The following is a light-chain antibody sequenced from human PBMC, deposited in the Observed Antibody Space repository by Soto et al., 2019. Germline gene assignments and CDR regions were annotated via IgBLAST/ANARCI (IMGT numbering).Light chain of an antibody. CDR1: SSNIGSNT. J-gene: IGLJ2*01. CDR3: AAWDDSLNVL. V-gene: IGLV1-44*01. Sequence: QSVLTQPPSASGTPGQRVTISCSGSSSNIGSNTVNWYQQLPGTAPKLLIYSNNQRPSGVPDRFSGSKSGTSASLAISGLQYEDEADYYCAAWDDSLNVLFGGGTKVTVL. CDR2: SNN.